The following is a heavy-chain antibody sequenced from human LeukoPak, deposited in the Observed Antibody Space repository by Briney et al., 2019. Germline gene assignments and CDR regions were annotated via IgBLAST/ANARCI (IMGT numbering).Heavy chain of an antibody. CDR1: GYTFTRYG. CDR3: ARTVTTLAPYYYYYMDV. D-gene: IGHD4-17*01. J-gene: IGHJ6*03. CDR2: ISAYNGNT. V-gene: IGHV1-18*01. Sequence: GASVKVSCKASGYTFTRYGISWVRQAPGQGLEWMGWISAYNGNTNYAQKLQGRVTMTTDTSTSTAYMELRSLRSDDTAVYYCARTVTTLAPYYYYYMDVWGKGTTVTVSS.